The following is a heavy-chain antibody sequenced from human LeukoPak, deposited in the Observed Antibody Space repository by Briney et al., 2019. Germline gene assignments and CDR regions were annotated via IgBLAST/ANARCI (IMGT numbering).Heavy chain of an antibody. D-gene: IGHD6-19*01. CDR1: GGTFSSYA. Sequence: GASVKVSRKASGGTFSSYAISWVRQAPGQGLEWMGGIIPIFGTANYAQKFQGRVTITADESTSTAYTELSSLRSEDTAVYYCARIPVAGTFYFDYWGQGTLVTVSS. CDR3: ARIPVAGTFYFDY. V-gene: IGHV1-69*13. CDR2: IIPIFGTA. J-gene: IGHJ4*02.